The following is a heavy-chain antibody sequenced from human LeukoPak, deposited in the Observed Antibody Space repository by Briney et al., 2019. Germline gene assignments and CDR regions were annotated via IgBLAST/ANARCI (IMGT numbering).Heavy chain of an antibody. D-gene: IGHD3-10*01. CDR2: ISGSTGGT. CDR1: GFTFSSNG. J-gene: IGHJ4*02. Sequence: GGSLRLSCAASGFTFSSNGMSWVRQAPGKGLEWVSGISGSTGGTYYADSVKGRFTMSRDNSKNTLYLQINSLRAEDTAVYYCAKDQGSGSGYYSWGYFDYWGQGTLVTVSS. V-gene: IGHV3-23*01. CDR3: AKDQGSGSGYYSWGYFDY.